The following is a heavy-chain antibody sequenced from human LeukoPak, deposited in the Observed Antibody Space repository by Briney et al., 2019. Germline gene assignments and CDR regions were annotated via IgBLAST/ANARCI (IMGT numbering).Heavy chain of an antibody. D-gene: IGHD3-10*01. CDR3: ATGRSIRYFDY. J-gene: IGHJ4*02. CDR2: IHYTGST. V-gene: IGHV4-59*08. CDR1: GGSISSYY. Sequence: SETLSLTCTVSGGSISSYYWSWIRQPPGKGLEWIGYIHYTGSTSYNPSLKSRATISVDTSKSQFSLTLTSATAADTAVYYCATGRSIRYFDYWGQGTLLTVSS.